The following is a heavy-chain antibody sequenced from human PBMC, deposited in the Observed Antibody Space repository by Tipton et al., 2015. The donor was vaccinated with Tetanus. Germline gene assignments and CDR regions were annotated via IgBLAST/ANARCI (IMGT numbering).Heavy chain of an antibody. J-gene: IGHJ4*02. V-gene: IGHV1-69*01. CDR3: ARALNRISRAYDY. CDR2: ITPIFGTT. Sequence: QVQLVQSGPEVKKPGSSVKVSCKASGGTFTNYALSWVRQAPGQGLEWVGGITPIFGTTNSAPKFQGRVTITADESTNTAYMELSSLRSEDTAVYYCARALNRISRAYDYWGQGTQITVSS. D-gene: IGHD1-14*01. CDR1: GGTFTNYA.